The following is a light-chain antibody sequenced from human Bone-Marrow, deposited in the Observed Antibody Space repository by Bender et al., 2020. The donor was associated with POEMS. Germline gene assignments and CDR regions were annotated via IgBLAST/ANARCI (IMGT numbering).Light chain of an antibody. CDR3: QVWDRSDLYV. V-gene: IGLV3-21*02. Sequence: SYVLTQAPSVSVAPGQTARITCGGNNIGSKSVHWYQQKPGQAPALVVSDESDRPSGIPERFSGSSSGDTATLSISRVDAADEAAYYCQVWDRSDLYVLGPGTQVTVL. CDR1: NIGSKS. J-gene: IGLJ1*01. CDR2: DES.